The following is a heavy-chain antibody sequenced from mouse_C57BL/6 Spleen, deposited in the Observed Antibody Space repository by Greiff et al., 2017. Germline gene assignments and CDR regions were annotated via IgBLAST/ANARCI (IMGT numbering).Heavy chain of an antibody. D-gene: IGHD1-1*01. Sequence: VQLQQSGPELVKPGASVKISCKASGYNFTDYYINWVKQRPGQGLEWIGWIDPGSGNTKYNEKFKGKATLTVDTSSSTAYMQLSSLTSEDSAVFFCSREGDYCSSVYYFYYWGQGTTLTVSS. CDR2: IDPGSGNT. J-gene: IGHJ2*01. CDR1: GYNFTDYY. CDR3: SREGDYCSSVYYFYY. V-gene: IGHV1-84*01.